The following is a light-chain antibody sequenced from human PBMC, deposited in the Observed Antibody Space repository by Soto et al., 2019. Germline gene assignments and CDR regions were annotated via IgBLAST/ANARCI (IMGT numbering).Light chain of an antibody. CDR2: WAS. V-gene: IGKV4-1*01. Sequence: DIVLTQSPDSLAVSLGERATINCKSSQSVLYSSNNKNYLAWYQQRPGQPPKLLIYWASTRESGVPDRFSGSASWTDFTLTISSLQAEDVAVYYCQQYYTTPRTFGQGTKVEIK. CDR1: QSVLYSSNNKNY. J-gene: IGKJ1*01. CDR3: QQYYTTPRT.